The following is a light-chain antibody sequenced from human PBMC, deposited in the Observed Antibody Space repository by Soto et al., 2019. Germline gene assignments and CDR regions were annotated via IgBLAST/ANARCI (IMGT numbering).Light chain of an antibody. CDR1: QSISSN. J-gene: IGKJ4*01. V-gene: IGKV3-20*01. CDR3: QQFSSYPLT. Sequence: VMTQSPATLSVSPGEIATLSCRASQSISSNLAWYQQKPGQAPRLLIYDASSRATGIPDRFSGGGSGTDFTLTISRLEPEDFAVYYCQQFSSYPLTFGGGTKVDI. CDR2: DAS.